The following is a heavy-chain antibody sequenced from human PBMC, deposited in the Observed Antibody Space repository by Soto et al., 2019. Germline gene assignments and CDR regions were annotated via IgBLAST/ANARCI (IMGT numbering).Heavy chain of an antibody. V-gene: IGHV3-74*02. CDR2: INPDGTTT. CDR1: GFTFSSYW. J-gene: IGHJ4*02. D-gene: IGHD3-16*01. CDR3: TKDLSWGQSDY. Sequence: DVKLVESGGGLVQPGESLRLSCAASGFTFSSYWMHWFRQDPGMGLVWVATINPDGTTTQYPDFVKGRFTVSRDNARTTLFLQMNGLRAEDTALYYCTKDLSWGQSDYWGRGTGVSGSS.